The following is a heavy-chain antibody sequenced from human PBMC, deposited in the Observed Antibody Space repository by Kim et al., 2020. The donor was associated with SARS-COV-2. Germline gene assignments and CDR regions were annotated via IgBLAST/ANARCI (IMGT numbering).Heavy chain of an antibody. CDR2: RKNKGRGYNQ. CDR1: GFAFSNNY. Sequence: GGSLRLSCAASGFAFSNNYMNWVRQAPGKGLEWVASRKNKGRGYNQQYAASVKGNFVISRDDSENSMYLQMTSLKTEDTAVYYCTGDLVGPTGMAYWAQGTRVPVSS. J-gene: IGHJ4*02. D-gene: IGHD1-26*01. V-gene: IGHV3-72*01. CDR3: TGDLVGPTGMAY.